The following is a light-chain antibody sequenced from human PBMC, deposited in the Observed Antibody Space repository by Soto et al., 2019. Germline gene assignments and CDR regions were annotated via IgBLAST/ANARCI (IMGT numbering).Light chain of an antibody. CDR3: GTCDSSLSAGVV. Sequence: QSVLTQPPSVSAAPGQKVTISCSGRSSNIGNNYVSWYQQLPGTAPKLLIYDNNKRPSGIPDRFSGSKSGTSATLGITGLQTGDEADYYCGTCDSSLSAGVVFGGGTKLTVL. V-gene: IGLV1-51*01. CDR2: DNN. J-gene: IGLJ2*01. CDR1: SSNIGNNY.